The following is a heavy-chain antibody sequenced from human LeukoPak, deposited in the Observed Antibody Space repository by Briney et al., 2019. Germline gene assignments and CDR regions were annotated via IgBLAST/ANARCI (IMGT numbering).Heavy chain of an antibody. CDR2: ISSSSSYI. V-gene: IGHV3-21*01. CDR3: ARSHAEYYDSSGYHHDY. Sequence: GGSLRLSCAASGLTFSSYSMNWVRQAPGKGLEWVSSISSSSSYIYYADSVKGRFTISRDNAKNSLYLQMDSLRAEDTAVYYCARSHAEYYDSSGYHHDYWGQGTLVTVSS. D-gene: IGHD3-22*01. J-gene: IGHJ4*02. CDR1: GLTFSSYS.